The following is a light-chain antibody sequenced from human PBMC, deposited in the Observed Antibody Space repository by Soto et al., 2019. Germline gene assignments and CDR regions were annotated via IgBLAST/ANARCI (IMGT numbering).Light chain of an antibody. J-gene: IGLJ3*02. V-gene: IGLV2-14*01. Sequence: QSALTQPASVSGSPGQSITISCTGTSSDVGGYNYVSWYQQHPGKAPKLMIYEVSNRPSGVSDRFSGSKSGNTASLTISGLQAADEADYYCSSSRSSATWVFGGGTKLTVL. CDR2: EVS. CDR3: SSSRSSATWV. CDR1: SSDVGGYNY.